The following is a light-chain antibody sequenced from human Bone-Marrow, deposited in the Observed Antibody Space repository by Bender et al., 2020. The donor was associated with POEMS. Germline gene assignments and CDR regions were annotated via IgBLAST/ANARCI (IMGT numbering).Light chain of an antibody. V-gene: IGLV3-21*03. CDR3: QVWDDTTDLGVV. CDR2: DDY. Sequence: SYVLTQPPSVSVAPGKTARITCGGNNIGSKSVHWYQQTPGQAPVLVVYDDYDRPSGIPERFSGSNSGNTATLTISRVEAGDEADYYCQVWDDTTDLGVVFGGGTKLTVL. CDR1: NIGSKS. J-gene: IGLJ2*01.